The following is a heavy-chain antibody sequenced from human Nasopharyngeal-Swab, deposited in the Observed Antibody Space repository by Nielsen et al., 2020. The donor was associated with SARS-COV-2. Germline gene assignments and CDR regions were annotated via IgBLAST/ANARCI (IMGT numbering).Heavy chain of an antibody. Sequence: ASVKVSCMASGYSFTIYFIHFVRQAPGQGLEWMGIINPSGGSTIYAQKFQGRVTMTRYTSTITVYMELSSLRSEDTAVYYCARDPYCSSTSCYPRVYYYYMDVWGKGTTVTVSS. J-gene: IGHJ6*03. CDR2: INPSGGST. CDR1: GYSFTIYF. V-gene: IGHV1-46*01. D-gene: IGHD2-2*01. CDR3: ARDPYCSSTSCYPRVYYYYMDV.